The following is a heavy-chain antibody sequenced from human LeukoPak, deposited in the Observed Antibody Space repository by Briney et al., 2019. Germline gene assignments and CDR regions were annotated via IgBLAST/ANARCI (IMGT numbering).Heavy chain of an antibody. V-gene: IGHV4-31*03. Sequence: SQTLSLTCTVSGGSISSGGYYWSRIRQHPGKGLEWIGYIYYSGSTYYNPSLKSRVTISVDTSKNQFSLKLSSVTAADTAVYYCARALDRGGLLGYWGQGTLVTVSS. CDR2: IYYSGST. CDR3: ARALDRGGLLGY. J-gene: IGHJ4*02. CDR1: GGSISSGGYY. D-gene: IGHD2-2*03.